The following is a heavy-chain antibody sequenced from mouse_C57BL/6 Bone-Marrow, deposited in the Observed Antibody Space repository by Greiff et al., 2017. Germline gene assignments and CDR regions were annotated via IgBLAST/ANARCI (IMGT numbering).Heavy chain of an antibody. CDR3: AAFYAMDY. J-gene: IGHJ4*01. CDR2: IDPSDSYT. Sequence: VQLQESGAELVMPGASVKLSCKASGYTFTSYWMHWVKQRPGQGLEWIGEIDPSDSYTNYNQTFKGKSTLTVDKSSSTAYMQLSSLTSEDSAVYYCAAFYAMDYWGQGTSVTVSS. CDR1: GYTFTSYW. V-gene: IGHV1-69*01.